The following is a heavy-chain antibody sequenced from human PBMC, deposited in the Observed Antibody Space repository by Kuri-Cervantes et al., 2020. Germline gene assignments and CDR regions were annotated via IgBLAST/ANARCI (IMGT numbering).Heavy chain of an antibody. CDR1: GFTFSGSA. Sequence: WGSLRLSCAASGFTFSGSAMNWVRQAPGKGLEWISYISNTGGTMYYADSVKGRFTISRDNAKNSMFLQMNSLRVEDTAVYYCARSIRISAPGNYDSWGQGTLVTVSS. CDR3: ARSIRISAPGNYDS. J-gene: IGHJ4*02. CDR2: ISNTGGTM. V-gene: IGHV3-48*03. D-gene: IGHD6-13*01.